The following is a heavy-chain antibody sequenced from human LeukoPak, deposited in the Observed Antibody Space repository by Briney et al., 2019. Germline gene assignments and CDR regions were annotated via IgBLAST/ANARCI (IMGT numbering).Heavy chain of an antibody. CDR3: ARGLSITMVRGVPNNYYMDV. CDR1: GFTFSSYS. J-gene: IGHJ6*03. Sequence: PGGSLRLSCAASGFTFSSYSMNWVRQAPGKGLEWVSYISSSSSTIYYADSVKGRFTISRDNAKNSLYLQMNSLRAEDTAVYYRARGLSITMVRGVPNNYYMDVWGKGTTVTVSS. D-gene: IGHD3-10*01. V-gene: IGHV3-48*01. CDR2: ISSSSSTI.